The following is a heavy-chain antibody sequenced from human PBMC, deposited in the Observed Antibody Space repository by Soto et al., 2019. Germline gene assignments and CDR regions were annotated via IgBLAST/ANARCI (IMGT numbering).Heavy chain of an antibody. CDR2: IYSGGST. CDR3: ARDDGTGTTFRGVFDY. D-gene: IGHD1-1*01. CDR1: GFTVSSYY. J-gene: IGHJ4*02. V-gene: IGHV3-66*01. Sequence: PGGSLRLSCAASGFTVSSYYMSWVRQAPGKGLEWVSVIYSGGSTYYADSVKGRFTISRDNSKNTLYLQMNSLRAEDTAVYYCARDDGTGTTFRGVFDYWGQGTLVTVSS.